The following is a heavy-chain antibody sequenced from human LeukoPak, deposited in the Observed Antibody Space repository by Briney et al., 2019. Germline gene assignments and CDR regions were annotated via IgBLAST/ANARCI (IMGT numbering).Heavy chain of an antibody. J-gene: IGHJ4*02. CDR2: IKQDGTDK. CDR3: ARASMGGRDYHLDS. CDR1: GFTFSSYW. Sequence: GGSLRLSCAASGFTFSSYWMTWVRQAPGKGLEWVANIKQDGTDKYYVDSVKGRFTISRDNAKNSLFLQLGSLRADDTAVYYCARASMGGRDYHLDSWGQGTLVTVPS. V-gene: IGHV3-7*01. D-gene: IGHD4/OR15-4a*01.